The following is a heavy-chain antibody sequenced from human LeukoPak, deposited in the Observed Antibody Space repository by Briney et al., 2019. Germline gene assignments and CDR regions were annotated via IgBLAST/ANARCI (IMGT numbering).Heavy chain of an antibody. CDR3: AREGLTTSRNNAFDI. CDR1: GYTFSSYG. V-gene: IGHV3-33*01. CDR2: IWSDGSKK. J-gene: IGHJ3*02. Sequence: PGGSLRLSCAASGYTFSSYGMHWVRQRPGKGLEWLTVIWSDGSKKYYGDSVKGRFTVSRDNSKNTLYLDINSLRVDDTAVYYCAREGLTTSRNNAFDIWGQGTMVAVSS. D-gene: IGHD4-11*01.